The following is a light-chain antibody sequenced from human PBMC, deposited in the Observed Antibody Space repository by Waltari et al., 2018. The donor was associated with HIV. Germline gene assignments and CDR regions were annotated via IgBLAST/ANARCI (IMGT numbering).Light chain of an antibody. CDR1: DSDFGSS. Sequence: SVVTQPASVSGFPGQSITISCTGTDSDFGSSWYQQHPGQVPKVILFEVDSRASGTPDRFSGSKSGNTASLTISDLRPEDEANYYCSSFTNDFTVVFGGGTKVTVL. CDR2: EVD. CDR3: SSFTNDFTVV. V-gene: IGLV2-14*03. J-gene: IGLJ2*01.